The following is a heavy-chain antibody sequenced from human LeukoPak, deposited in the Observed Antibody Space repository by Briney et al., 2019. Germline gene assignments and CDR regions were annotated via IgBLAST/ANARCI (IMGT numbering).Heavy chain of an antibody. D-gene: IGHD6-13*01. CDR1: GYTFTDYY. Sequence: SVKVSCKGSGYTFTDYYLHWVRQAPGQGLEWVGGIVPIFGTANYAQKFQGRVTITTDESTSTAYMELSSLRSEDTAVYYCTTIAAAGNRRLNYWGQGTPVSVSS. CDR3: TTIAAAGNRRLNY. J-gene: IGHJ4*02. CDR2: IVPIFGTA. V-gene: IGHV1-69*05.